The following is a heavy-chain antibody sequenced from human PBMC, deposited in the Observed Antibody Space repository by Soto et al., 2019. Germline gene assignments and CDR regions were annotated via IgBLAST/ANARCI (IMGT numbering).Heavy chain of an antibody. CDR1: GFTVNNIF. CDR3: ARDIFGGSYDFWH. V-gene: IGHV3-66*01. Sequence: EVQVVESGGGLVQPGGSLRLSCAVSGFTVNNIFMTWVRQAPGKGLEWVSVISSDGSTYYADSVKGRFTISRDNSRTALCLEMRSLRAGDTAVYYCARDIFGGSYDFWHGGQGTLATVSS. D-gene: IGHD3-3*01. CDR2: ISSDGST. J-gene: IGHJ4*02.